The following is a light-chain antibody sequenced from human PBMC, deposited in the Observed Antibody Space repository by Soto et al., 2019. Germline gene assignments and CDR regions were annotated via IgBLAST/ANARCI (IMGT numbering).Light chain of an antibody. Sequence: EIVLTQSPGTPSLSPGERATLSCRASQSVSSSYLAWYQQKPGQAPRLLIYGASSRATGIPDRFSGSGSGTDFTLTISRVEPEDFAVYYCQQYGSSPPYTFGQGTKLAIK. CDR1: QSVSSSY. CDR3: QQYGSSPPYT. CDR2: GAS. J-gene: IGKJ2*01. V-gene: IGKV3-20*01.